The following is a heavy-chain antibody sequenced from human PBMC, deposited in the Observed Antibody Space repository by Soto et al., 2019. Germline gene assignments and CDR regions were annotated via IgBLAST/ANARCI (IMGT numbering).Heavy chain of an antibody. CDR2: MYNTGST. CDR1: GGSISGYY. D-gene: IGHD6-13*01. J-gene: IGHJ5*02. V-gene: IGHV4-59*08. Sequence: SETLSLTCTVSGGSISGYYWSWIRQPPGKGLEWIGYMYNTGSTVYNPSFKSRVTISVDTSKNQFSLKVYSVTAADTAVYYCARHRAAAYWFDPWGQGTLVTVSS. CDR3: ARHRAAAYWFDP.